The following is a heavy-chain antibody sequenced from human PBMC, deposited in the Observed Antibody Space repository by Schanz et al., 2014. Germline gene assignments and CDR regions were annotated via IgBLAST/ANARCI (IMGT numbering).Heavy chain of an antibody. CDR2: ISPNSGDT. D-gene: IGHD3-3*02. CDR1: GRTFIVYH. Sequence: QVQLVQSGAEVKKPGASMKVSCKASGRTFIVYHVLHWVRQAPGQGLEWMGRISPNSGDTHSAQKFQGRVTMTGDRSISTANMELSRLRSDDTAVYYCARENKEYDSILNKFFHYGPDLWGQGTAVTVSS. V-gene: IGHV1-2*06. CDR3: ARENKEYDSILNKFFHYGPDL. J-gene: IGHJ6*02.